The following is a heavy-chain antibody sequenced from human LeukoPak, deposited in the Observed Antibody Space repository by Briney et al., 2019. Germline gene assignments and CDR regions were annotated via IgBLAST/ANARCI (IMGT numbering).Heavy chain of an antibody. V-gene: IGHV4-4*07. J-gene: IGHJ4*02. CDR3: AKYKFGSDYFSN. Sequence: SETLSLTCTVSGDSISGYHWSWIRQPAGKGLEWIGRIYTSGSTKYNPSFQGRVTMSLDTSKNQFSLRLSSVTAADTAIYYRAKYKFGSDYFSNWGQGTLVTVSS. D-gene: IGHD2/OR15-2a*01. CDR2: IYTSGST. CDR1: GDSISGYH.